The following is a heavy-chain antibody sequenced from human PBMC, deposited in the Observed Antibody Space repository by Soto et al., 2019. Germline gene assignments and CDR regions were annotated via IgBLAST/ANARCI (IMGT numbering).Heavy chain of an antibody. CDR1: GGTFSRYA. J-gene: IGHJ5*02. CDR3: ARDREYSSSTAGFDP. V-gene: IGHV1-69*13. D-gene: IGHD6-6*01. Sequence: SVKVSCKASGGTFSRYAIIWVRQAPGQGLEWMGGIIPIFGTANYAQKFQGRVTITADESTSTAYMELSSLRSEDTAVYYCARDREYSSSTAGFDPWGQGNLVTVSA. CDR2: IIPIFGTA.